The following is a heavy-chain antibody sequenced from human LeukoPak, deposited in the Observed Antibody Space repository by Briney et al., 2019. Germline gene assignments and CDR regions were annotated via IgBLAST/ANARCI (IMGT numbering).Heavy chain of an antibody. Sequence: GGSLRLSCAASGFTFDDYGMSWVRQAPGKGLEGVSGINWNGGSTGYADSVKGRFTISRDNAKNSLYLQMNSLRAEDTALYYCARRIVATIKGRGYYFDYWGQGTLVTVSS. CDR2: INWNGGST. CDR3: ARRIVATIKGRGYYFDY. D-gene: IGHD5-12*01. CDR1: GFTFDDYG. V-gene: IGHV3-20*04. J-gene: IGHJ4*02.